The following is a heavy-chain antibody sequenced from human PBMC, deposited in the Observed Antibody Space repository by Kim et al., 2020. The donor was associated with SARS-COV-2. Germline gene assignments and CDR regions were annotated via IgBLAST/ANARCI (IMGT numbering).Heavy chain of an antibody. CDR3: ARVPYDYAPLGPYYGMDV. D-gene: IGHD3-16*01. Sequence: ASVKVSCKASGYTFTSYGISWVRQAPGQGLEWMGWISAYNGNTNYAQKLQGRVTMTTDTSTSTAYMELRSLRSDDTAVYYCARVPYDYAPLGPYYGMDVWGQGTTVTVSS. CDR2: ISAYNGNT. J-gene: IGHJ6*02. V-gene: IGHV1-18*04. CDR1: GYTFTSYG.